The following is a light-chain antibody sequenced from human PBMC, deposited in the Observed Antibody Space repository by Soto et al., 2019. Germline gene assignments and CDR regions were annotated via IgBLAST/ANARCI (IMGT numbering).Light chain of an antibody. CDR1: QSVASNY. CDR3: QQYGSSSWT. Sequence: EIALTQSPGTLSLSPGETATLSCRASQSVASNYLAWYQQKPGQAPRLLIYGASSRATGIPDRFSGSGSGTDFTLTISRLEPEDFAVYYCQQYGSSSWTFGQGTKVDI. CDR2: GAS. J-gene: IGKJ1*01. V-gene: IGKV3-20*01.